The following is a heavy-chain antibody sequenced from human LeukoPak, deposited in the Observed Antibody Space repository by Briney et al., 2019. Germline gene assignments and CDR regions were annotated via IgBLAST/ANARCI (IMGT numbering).Heavy chain of an antibody. J-gene: IGHJ5*02. Sequence: ASVKVSCKASGYTFTSYYMHWVRQAPGQGLEWMGWINPNSGGTNYAQRFQGRVTMTRDTSISTAYMELSRLRSDDTAVYYCARGGDPYSSSWYNWFDPWGQGTLVTVSS. V-gene: IGHV1-2*02. D-gene: IGHD6-13*01. CDR2: INPNSGGT. CDR1: GYTFTSYY. CDR3: ARGGDPYSSSWYNWFDP.